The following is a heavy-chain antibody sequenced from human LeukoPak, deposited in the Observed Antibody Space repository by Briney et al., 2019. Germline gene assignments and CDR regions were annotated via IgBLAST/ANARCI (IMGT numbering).Heavy chain of an antibody. J-gene: IGHJ3*02. CDR1: GGSISSYY. CDR3: ARGGFYDFWSGSDAFEI. D-gene: IGHD3-3*01. CDR2: IYYSGST. V-gene: IGHV4-59*01. Sequence: SETLPLTCTVSGGSISSYYWSWIRQPPGKGLERIGYIYYSGSTNYNPSLKSRVTLSINTSKNFLSLKLTSVTAADTAVYYCARGGFYDFWSGSDAFEIWGQGTRVTVSS.